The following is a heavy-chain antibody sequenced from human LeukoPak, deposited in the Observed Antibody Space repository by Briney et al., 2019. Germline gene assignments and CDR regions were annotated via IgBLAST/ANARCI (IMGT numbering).Heavy chain of an antibody. V-gene: IGHV3-21*01. CDR1: GFTLISYS. CDR3: ASSGWFDP. CDR2: ISSSSSYI. J-gene: IGHJ5*02. D-gene: IGHD6-25*01. Sequence: PGGSLRLSCAASGFTLISYSMNWVRQAPGKGLEWVSSISSSSSYIYYADSVKGRFTISRDNAKNSLYLQMNSLRAEDTAVYYCASSGWFDPWGQGTLVTVSS.